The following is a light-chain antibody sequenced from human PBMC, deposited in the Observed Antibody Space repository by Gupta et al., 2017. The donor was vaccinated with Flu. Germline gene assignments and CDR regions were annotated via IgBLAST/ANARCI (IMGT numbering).Light chain of an antibody. CDR1: QSVLYSSNNKNY. CDR2: WAS. J-gene: IGKJ2*03. CDR3: QQYYSTPHS. V-gene: IGKV4-1*01. Sequence: DIVMTQSPDSLAVSLGERATNNCKSSQSVLYSSNNKNYLAWYQQKPGQPPKLLIYWASTRESGVPDRFSGSGSGTDFTLTISSLQAEDVAVYYCQQYYSTPHSFGQGTKLEIK.